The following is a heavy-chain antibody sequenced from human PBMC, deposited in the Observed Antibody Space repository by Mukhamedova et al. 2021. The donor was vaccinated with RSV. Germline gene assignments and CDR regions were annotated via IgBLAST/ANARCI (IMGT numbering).Heavy chain of an antibody. Sequence: VRQAPGQGLEWMGIIKSNGDNTIYAQKFQGRVTMTRDTPTSTVYMELSSLRSEDTAIYYCAREGPSTYYFDYWGQGTLVTVSS. CDR3: AREGPSTYYFDY. V-gene: IGHV1-46*01. D-gene: IGHD6-6*01. CDR2: IKSNGDNT. J-gene: IGHJ4*02.